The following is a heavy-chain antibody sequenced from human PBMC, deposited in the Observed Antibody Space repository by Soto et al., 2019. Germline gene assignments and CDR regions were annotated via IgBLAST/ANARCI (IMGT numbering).Heavy chain of an antibody. V-gene: IGHV3-48*02. Sequence: GGSLRLSCAASGFTFSSNSMNWVRQAPGKGLEWISYIDSGSGTIYYADSVKGRFTISRDNAKNSLYLQMNSLRDEDTAVYYCAREVLTASYWGQGTLVTVSS. CDR2: IDSGSGTI. J-gene: IGHJ4*02. D-gene: IGHD2-8*01. CDR3: AREVLTASY. CDR1: GFTFSSNS.